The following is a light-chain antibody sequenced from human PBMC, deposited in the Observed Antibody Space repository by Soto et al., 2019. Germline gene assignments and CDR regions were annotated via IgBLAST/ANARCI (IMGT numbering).Light chain of an antibody. J-gene: IGKJ1*01. V-gene: IGKV1-5*01. CDR3: QQFQSGTWT. Sequence: DIQMTQSPSTLSASVGDRVTITCRASQNIERWLAWYQQKPGKAPKLLLYDVSSLESGVPSRFSGSGSGTEFILTINGLQPDDFATYFCQQFQSGTWTFGQGTKVDIK. CDR2: DVS. CDR1: QNIERW.